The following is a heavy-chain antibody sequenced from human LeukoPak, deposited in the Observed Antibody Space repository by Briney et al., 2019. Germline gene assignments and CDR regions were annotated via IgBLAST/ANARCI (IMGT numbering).Heavy chain of an antibody. CDR2: IRSKAYGGTT. CDR3: TRAGYSSGWYFDY. V-gene: IGHV3-49*03. D-gene: IGHD6-19*01. CDR1: GFTFGDYA. Sequence: GGSLRLSCTASGFTFGDYAMSWLRQAPGKGLEWVGFIRSKAYGGTTEHAASVKGRFTISRDDSKSIAYLQMNSLKTEDTAVYYCTRAGYSSGWYFDYWGQGTLVTVSS. J-gene: IGHJ4*02.